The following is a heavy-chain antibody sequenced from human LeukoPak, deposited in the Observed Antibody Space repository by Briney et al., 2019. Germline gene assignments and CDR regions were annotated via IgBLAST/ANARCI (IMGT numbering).Heavy chain of an antibody. CDR1: GFTFTTYA. J-gene: IGHJ5*02. V-gene: IGHV3-23*01. CDR2: ISGSAGTT. Sequence: GGSLRLSCAASGFTFTTYAMSWVRQAPGKGLEWVSSISGSAGTTYYADSVKGRFTISRDNAKNSLYLQMNSLRAEDTAVYYCAREGLELRWGYNWFDPWGQGTLVTVSS. D-gene: IGHD1-7*01. CDR3: AREGLELRWGYNWFDP.